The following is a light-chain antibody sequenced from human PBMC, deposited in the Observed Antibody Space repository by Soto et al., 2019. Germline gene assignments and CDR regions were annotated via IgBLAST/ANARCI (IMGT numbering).Light chain of an antibody. CDR1: QGISND. CDR3: LQDYNYPWT. Sequence: AIQMTQSPSSLSASVGDRVTITCRARQGISNDLGWYQQKPGKAPKLLVYGASSLQSGVPSRFSGSGSGTDFTLTISSLQPEDFATYYCLQDYNYPWTFSQGTKVEVK. V-gene: IGKV1-6*01. CDR2: GAS. J-gene: IGKJ1*01.